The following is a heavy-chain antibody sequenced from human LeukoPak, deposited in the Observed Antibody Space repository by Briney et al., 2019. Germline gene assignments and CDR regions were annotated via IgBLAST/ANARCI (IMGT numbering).Heavy chain of an antibody. CDR3: ARDPGTSCYPMLCSMDV. J-gene: IGHJ6*04. CDR1: GYTFTSYG. CDR2: ISAYNGNT. D-gene: IGHD2-2*01. V-gene: IGHV1-18*04. Sequence: ASVKVSCKASGYTFTSYGISWVRQAPGQGLEWMGWISAYNGNTNYAQKLQGRVTMTTDTSTSTAYMELRSLRSDDTAVYYCARDPGTSCYPMLCSMDVWGKGTTVTVSS.